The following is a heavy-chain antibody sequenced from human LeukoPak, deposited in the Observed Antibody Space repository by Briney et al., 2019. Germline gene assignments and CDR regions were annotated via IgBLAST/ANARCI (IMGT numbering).Heavy chain of an antibody. J-gene: IGHJ4*02. Sequence: GGSLRLSCAASGFTFSDYYMSWIRQAPGKGLEWVSYISSSGSTIYYADSVKGRFTISRDNAKNSLYLQMNSLRAEDTAAYYCARAPIAAAGRVFDYWGQGTLVTVSS. CDR1: GFTFSDYY. CDR3: ARAPIAAAGRVFDY. V-gene: IGHV3-11*04. D-gene: IGHD6-13*01. CDR2: ISSSGSTI.